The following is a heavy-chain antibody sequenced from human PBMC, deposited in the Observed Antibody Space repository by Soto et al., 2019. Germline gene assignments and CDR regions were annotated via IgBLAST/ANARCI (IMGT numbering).Heavy chain of an antibody. V-gene: IGHV3-7*01. CDR1: GFTFSSYW. D-gene: IGHD6-19*01. CDR3: ARTRASGIAVADDAFDI. Sequence: GGSLRLSCAASGFTFSSYWMSWVRQAPGKGLEWVANIKQDGSEKYYVDSVKGRFTISRDNAKNSLYLQMNSLRAEDTAVYYCARTRASGIAVADDAFDIWGQGTMVTVSS. CDR2: IKQDGSEK. J-gene: IGHJ3*02.